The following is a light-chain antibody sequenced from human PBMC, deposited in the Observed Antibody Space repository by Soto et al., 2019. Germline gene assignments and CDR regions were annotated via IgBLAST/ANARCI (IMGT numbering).Light chain of an antibody. J-gene: IGKJ1*01. CDR1: QTISSW. CDR3: QQYKSYPRT. Sequence: DIQMTQSPSTLSASIGDRVTITCRASQTISSWLAWYQQKPGNAPKLVIYEASSLEGGVPSRFSGSGSGTEVTLTISSLQPEDFATYYCQQYKSYPRTFGQGTKVEI. CDR2: EAS. V-gene: IGKV1-5*03.